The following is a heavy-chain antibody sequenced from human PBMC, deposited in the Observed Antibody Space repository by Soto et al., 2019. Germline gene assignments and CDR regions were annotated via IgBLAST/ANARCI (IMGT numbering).Heavy chain of an antibody. CDR3: ARAGVTVAGKYNWFDP. CDR1: GYSISSGYY. CDR2: IYHSGST. V-gene: IGHV4-38-2*01. Sequence: SETLSLTCAVSGYSISSGYYWGWIRQPPGKGLEWIGSIYHSGSTYYNPSLKSRVTISVDTSKNQFSLKLSSVTAADTAVYYCARAGVTVAGKYNWFDPWGQGTLVTVS. J-gene: IGHJ5*02. D-gene: IGHD6-19*01.